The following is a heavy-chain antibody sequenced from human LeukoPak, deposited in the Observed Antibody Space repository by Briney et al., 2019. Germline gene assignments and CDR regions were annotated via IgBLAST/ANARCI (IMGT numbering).Heavy chain of an antibody. Sequence: SVKVSCKPSGFTFTSSTIRWVRQARGQRLEWIGWIVVGSGNTNYAQKFQERVIITRDMSTTTVYMELSSLRSEDTAVYYCAGTPWFGELTLDYWGQGTLVTVSS. CDR1: GFTFTSST. CDR2: IVVGSGNT. D-gene: IGHD3-10*01. CDR3: AGTPWFGELTLDY. V-gene: IGHV1-58*02. J-gene: IGHJ4*02.